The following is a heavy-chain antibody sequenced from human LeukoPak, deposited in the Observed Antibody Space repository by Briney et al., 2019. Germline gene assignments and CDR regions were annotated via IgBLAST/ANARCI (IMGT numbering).Heavy chain of an antibody. Sequence: ASVKVSCKAYGYTFTTYDINWVRQATGQGLEWMGWMNPNSGNTGYAQKFQGRVTMTRNTSISTAYMELSSLRSEDTAVYYCARGGVAADQFDPWGQGTLVTVSS. CDR3: ARGGVAADQFDP. J-gene: IGHJ5*02. D-gene: IGHD2-2*01. CDR1: GYTFTTYD. V-gene: IGHV1-8*02. CDR2: MNPNSGNT.